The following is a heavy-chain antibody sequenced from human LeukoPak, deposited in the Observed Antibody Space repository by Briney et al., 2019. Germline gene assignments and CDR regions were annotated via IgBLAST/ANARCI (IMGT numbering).Heavy chain of an antibody. CDR1: GGTFSSYA. CDR2: IIPIFGTA. V-gene: IGHV1-69*05. CDR3: ARGGRAPLRYFAWPFDY. Sequence: SVKVSCKASGGTFSSYAISWVRQAPGQGLEWMGGIIPIFGTANYAQKFQGRVTITTDESTSTAYMELSSLRSEDTAVYYCARGGRAPLRYFAWPFDYWGQGALVTVSS. J-gene: IGHJ4*02. D-gene: IGHD3-9*01.